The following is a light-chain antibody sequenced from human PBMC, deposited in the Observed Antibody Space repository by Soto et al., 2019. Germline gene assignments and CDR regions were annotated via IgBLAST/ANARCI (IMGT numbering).Light chain of an antibody. CDR1: QGISSY. J-gene: IGKJ4*01. V-gene: IGKV1-9*01. Sequence: DIQLTQSPSFLSASVGDRVTITCRASQGISSYLAWYQQQPGKAPKVLIYAASTLQSGVPSRFSGSGSGTEFTLTISSLQHEDFATYYCQQLNTYPLTFGGGTKVEIK. CDR3: QQLNTYPLT. CDR2: AAS.